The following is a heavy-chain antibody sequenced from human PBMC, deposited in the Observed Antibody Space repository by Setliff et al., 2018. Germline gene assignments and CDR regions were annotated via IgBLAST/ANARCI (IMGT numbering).Heavy chain of an antibody. J-gene: IGHJ4*01. Sequence: GGSLRLSCAASGFSFSSYAMSWVRQAPGEGLEWVSSIIGSGISTYYADSVQGRFTTSRDNHKNTLHLQMNSLRVEDTAIYYCAKSPHDFWSGRVFFDYWGQGILVTVSS. CDR3: AKSPHDFWSGRVFFDY. D-gene: IGHD3-3*01. CDR1: GFSFSSYA. CDR2: IIGSGIST. V-gene: IGHV3-23*01.